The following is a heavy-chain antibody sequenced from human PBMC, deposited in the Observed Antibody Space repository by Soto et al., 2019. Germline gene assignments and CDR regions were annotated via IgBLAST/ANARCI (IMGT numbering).Heavy chain of an antibody. CDR2: ISSTGRTI. CDR3: ARSYSSGWEFDY. J-gene: IGHJ4*02. Sequence: LRLSCGASGFTFSNYYMSWIRQAPGKGLEWVSYISSTGRTIYYADSVKGRFTVSRDNAQNSLSLKLNSLRVEDTAVYYCARSYSSGWEFDYWGQGTQVTVSS. CDR1: GFTFSNYY. V-gene: IGHV3-11*01. D-gene: IGHD6-19*01.